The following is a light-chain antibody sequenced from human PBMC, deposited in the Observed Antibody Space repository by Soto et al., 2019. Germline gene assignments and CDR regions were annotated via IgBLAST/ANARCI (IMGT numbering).Light chain of an antibody. V-gene: IGKV3-15*01. J-gene: IGKJ5*01. CDR3: QQYNNWPPT. CDR1: QSVSSN. CDR2: GAS. Sequence: EIGLTQSPAPLSVSPGESATLSCRASQSVSSNLAWYQQKPGQAPRLLIYGASTRATGIPARFSGSGSGTEFTLTISSLQSEDFAVYYCQQYNNWPPTFGQGTRLGIK.